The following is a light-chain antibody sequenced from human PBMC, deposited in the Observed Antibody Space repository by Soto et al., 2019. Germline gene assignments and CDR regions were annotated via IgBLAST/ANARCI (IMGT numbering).Light chain of an antibody. Sequence: QSALTQPASVSGSPGQSIAISCTGTSSDVGGFNYVSWYQQHPGKAPKLLIYDVTSRPSGVSDRFSGSKSANTASLTISGLQAEDEADYYCASYATSSTYVFGTWTKLTVL. CDR3: ASYATSSTYV. CDR2: DVT. V-gene: IGLV2-14*03. CDR1: SSDVGGFNY. J-gene: IGLJ1*01.